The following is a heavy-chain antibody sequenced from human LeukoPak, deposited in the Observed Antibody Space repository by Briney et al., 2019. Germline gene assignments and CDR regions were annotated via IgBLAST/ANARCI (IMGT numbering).Heavy chain of an antibody. J-gene: IGHJ4*02. Sequence: SETLSLTCTVPGGSISSYYWTWLRQPPGKGLEWIGYNSYSGNTNYNPSLKSRVTISLDMSKNQFSLRLSSVTAADTAVYYCARAGSGWSFDYWGRGTLVTVSS. V-gene: IGHV4-59*01. D-gene: IGHD6-19*01. CDR2: NSYSGNT. CDR3: ARAGSGWSFDY. CDR1: GGSISSYY.